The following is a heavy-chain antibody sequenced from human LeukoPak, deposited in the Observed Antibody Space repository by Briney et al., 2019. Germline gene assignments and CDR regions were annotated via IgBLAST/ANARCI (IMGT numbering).Heavy chain of an antibody. Sequence: PGGSLRLSRAASGFTFSSYGMHWVRQAPGKGLEWVAFIRYDGSNKYYADYVKGRFTISRDNSKNTLYLKVNSLRAEDTAVYYCAILMTTVTHFDYWGQGTLVTVSS. J-gene: IGHJ4*02. D-gene: IGHD4-17*01. CDR1: GFTFSSYG. CDR3: AILMTTVTHFDY. V-gene: IGHV3-30*02. CDR2: IRYDGSNK.